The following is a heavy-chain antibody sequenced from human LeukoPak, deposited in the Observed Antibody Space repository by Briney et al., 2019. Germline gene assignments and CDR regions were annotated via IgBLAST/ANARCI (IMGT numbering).Heavy chain of an antibody. CDR3: ARRYCSSTSCYWFDP. CDR1: GGSISSSSYY. Sequence: KPSETLSLTCTVSGGSISSSSYYWGWIRQPPGKGLEWIGSIYYSGSTYYNPSLKNRVTISVDTSKNQFSLKLSSVTAADTAVYYCARRYCSSTSCYWFDPWGQGTLVTVSS. V-gene: IGHV4-39*07. CDR2: IYYSGST. D-gene: IGHD2-2*01. J-gene: IGHJ5*02.